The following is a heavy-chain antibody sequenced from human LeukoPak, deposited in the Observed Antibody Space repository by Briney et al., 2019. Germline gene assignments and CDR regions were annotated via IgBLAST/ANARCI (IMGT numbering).Heavy chain of an antibody. CDR2: IYSAGNT. Sequence: GGSLRLSCAASEFSVGSNSMSWVRQAPGKGLEWVSFIYSAGNTHYSDSVKGRFTISIDNSKNTLYLQMNSLRAEDTAVYYCARARLDSFGCWFDPWGQGTLVTVSS. CDR3: ARARLDSFGCWFDP. CDR1: EFSVGSNS. V-gene: IGHV3-53*01. D-gene: IGHD3-22*01. J-gene: IGHJ5*02.